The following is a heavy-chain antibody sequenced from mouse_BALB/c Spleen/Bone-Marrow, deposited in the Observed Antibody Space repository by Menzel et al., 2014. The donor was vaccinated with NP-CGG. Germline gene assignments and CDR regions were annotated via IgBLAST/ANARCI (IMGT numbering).Heavy chain of an antibody. J-gene: IGHJ4*01. CDR3: ARGAHDFSLDY. V-gene: IGHV1-69*01. CDR1: GYTFTDNW. Sequence: VQLVESGAELGMPGASVKMSCKASGYTFTDNWIYWVKQRPGQGLEWIGAIDTSDSYTNYNQKFMGKASLTVDASSSTAYMHVSSLTSDDSAVYYCARGAHDFSLDYWGQGTSVTVSS. D-gene: IGHD2-4*01. CDR2: IDTSDSYT.